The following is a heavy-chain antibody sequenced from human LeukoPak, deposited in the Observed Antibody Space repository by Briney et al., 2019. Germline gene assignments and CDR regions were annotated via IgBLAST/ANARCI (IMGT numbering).Heavy chain of an antibody. D-gene: IGHD2-8*02. CDR1: GFTFSISA. V-gene: IGHV3-23*01. Sequence: GGSLRLSCAASGFTFSISAMSWVRQAPGKGLEWVSGISDSGGSTFYADSVKGRFTISRDNSKNILYLQMNSLRADDTAVYYCAKGVVWEPRDYFDYWGQGTLVTVS. CDR2: ISDSGGST. J-gene: IGHJ4*02. CDR3: AKGVVWEPRDYFDY.